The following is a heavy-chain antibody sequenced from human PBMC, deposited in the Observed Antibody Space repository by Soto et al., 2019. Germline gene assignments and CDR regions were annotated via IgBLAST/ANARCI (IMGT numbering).Heavy chain of an antibody. Sequence: QVQLVQSGAEVKKPGSSVKVSCKASGGTFSSYAISWVRQAPGQGLECMGGIIPIFGTANYAQKFQGRVTITADESTSTAYMELSSLRSEDTAVYYCARASLVATNYYYYGMDVWGQGTTVTGSS. CDR2: IIPIFGTA. J-gene: IGHJ6*02. CDR1: GGTFSSYA. D-gene: IGHD5-12*01. V-gene: IGHV1-69*01. CDR3: ARASLVATNYYYYGMDV.